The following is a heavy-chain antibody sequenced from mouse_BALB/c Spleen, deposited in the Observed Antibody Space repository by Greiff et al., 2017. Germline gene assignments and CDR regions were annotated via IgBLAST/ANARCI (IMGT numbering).Heavy chain of an antibody. D-gene: IGHD2-4*01. CDR2: ISSGGSYT. V-gene: IGHV5-9-4*01. Sequence: EVKLVESGGGLVKPGGSLKLSCAASGFTFSSYAMSWVRQSPEKRLEWVAEISSGGSYTYYPDTVTGRFTISRDNAKNTLYLEMSSLRSEDTAMYYCARAYDYGGFYYAMDYWGQGTSVTVSS. CDR1: GFTFSSYA. J-gene: IGHJ4*01. CDR3: ARAYDYGGFYYAMDY.